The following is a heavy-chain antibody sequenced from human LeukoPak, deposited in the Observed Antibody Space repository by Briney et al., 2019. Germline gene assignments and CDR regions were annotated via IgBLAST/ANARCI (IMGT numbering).Heavy chain of an antibody. V-gene: IGHV4-31*03. CDR2: IYYSGST. D-gene: IGHD2-15*01. Sequence: PSETLSLTCTVSGGSITSGGFYWSWIRQLPGKGLEWIGYIYYSGSTYYNPSLKSRVTISVDTSKNQFSLKLSSVTAADTAVYYCASMVVVAATFDYWGQGTLVTVSS. J-gene: IGHJ4*02. CDR1: GGSITSGGFY. CDR3: ASMVVVAATFDY.